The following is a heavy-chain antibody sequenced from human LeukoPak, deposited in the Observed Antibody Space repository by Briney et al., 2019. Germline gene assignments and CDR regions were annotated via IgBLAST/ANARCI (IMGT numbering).Heavy chain of an antibody. J-gene: IGHJ5*02. V-gene: IGHV4-34*01. Sequence: PSETLSITCAVYGGSFSGYYWSWIRQPPGEGLEWIGEINHSGSTNYNPSLKSRVTISVDTSKNQFSLKLSSVTAADTAVYYCARHADRAVAGTGWFDPWGQGTLVTVSS. CDR2: INHSGST. D-gene: IGHD6-19*01. CDR1: GGSFSGYY. CDR3: ARHADRAVAGTGWFDP.